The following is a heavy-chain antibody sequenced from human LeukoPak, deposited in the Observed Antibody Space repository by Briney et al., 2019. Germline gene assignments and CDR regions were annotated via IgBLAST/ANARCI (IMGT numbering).Heavy chain of an antibody. D-gene: IGHD6-13*01. Sequence: ASVKVSCKASGYTFTSYCIHWVRQAPGQGLEWMGIINPSGGGTSYAQKFQGRGTMTRDTSTSKVYMELNSLRSEDTAVSYCARDRAAAGLYYFVYWGQGTLVTVPS. J-gene: IGHJ4*02. V-gene: IGHV1-46*01. CDR2: INPSGGGT. CDR3: ARDRAAAGLYYFVY. CDR1: GYTFTSYC.